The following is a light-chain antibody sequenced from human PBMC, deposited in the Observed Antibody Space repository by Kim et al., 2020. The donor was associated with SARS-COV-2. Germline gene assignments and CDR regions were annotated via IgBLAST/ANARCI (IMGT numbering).Light chain of an antibody. CDR3: QQYGTSQT. CDR1: QSVSSHF. Sequence: LSPGERATLSCRASQSVSSHFLAWYQQKPGQAPRLLIYGASSTATGIPDKFSGSGSGTDFTLTISRLEPEDFAVYYCQQYGTSQTFGQGTKVEIK. CDR2: GAS. V-gene: IGKV3-20*01. J-gene: IGKJ1*01.